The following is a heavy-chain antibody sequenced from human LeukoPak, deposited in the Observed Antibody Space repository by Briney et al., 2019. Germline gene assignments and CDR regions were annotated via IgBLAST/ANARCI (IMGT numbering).Heavy chain of an antibody. CDR1: GYTFTSYY. V-gene: IGHV1-24*01. J-gene: IGHJ4*02. CDR3: ATVYCSGGSCYSYFDY. Sequence: GASVKVSCKASGYTFTSYYMHWVRQAPGKGLEWMGGFDPEDGETIYAQKFQGRVTMTEDTSTDTAYMELSSLRSEDTAVNYCATVYCSGGSCYSYFDYWGQGTLVTVSS. CDR2: FDPEDGET. D-gene: IGHD2-15*01.